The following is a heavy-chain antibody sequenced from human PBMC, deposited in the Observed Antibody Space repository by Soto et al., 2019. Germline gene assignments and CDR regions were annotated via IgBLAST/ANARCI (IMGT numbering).Heavy chain of an antibody. D-gene: IGHD2-8*01. J-gene: IGHJ4*02. V-gene: IGHV3-33*01. CDR2: IRFDGSNI. CDR1: GSIFRGYG. Sequence: QVQLVESGGGVVQPGRSLRLSCAASGSIFRGYGMHWIRQAPGKGLEWVAVIRFDGSNINYADSVMGRFTISRDNSKNTLYLEMNSLRVEDTAVYYCARDGVGVTAFWGSLDYWGQGTLVTVSS. CDR3: ARDGVGVTAFWGSLDY.